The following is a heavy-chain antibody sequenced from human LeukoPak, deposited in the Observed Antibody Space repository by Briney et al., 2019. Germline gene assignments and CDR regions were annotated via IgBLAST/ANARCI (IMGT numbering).Heavy chain of an antibody. J-gene: IGHJ2*01. CDR1: GFTFSNYW. CDR2: INQDGSEI. D-gene: IGHD3-22*01. CDR3: ARDQGSMIVVRTTKWFFDP. Sequence: GSLRLSCAASGFTFSNYWMSWVRQAPGKGLEWLANINQDGSEIYYVDSVKGRFTISRDNGKNSLYLQINSLRADDTAVYYCARDQGSMIVVRTTKWFFDPWGRGTLVTVSS. V-gene: IGHV3-7*01.